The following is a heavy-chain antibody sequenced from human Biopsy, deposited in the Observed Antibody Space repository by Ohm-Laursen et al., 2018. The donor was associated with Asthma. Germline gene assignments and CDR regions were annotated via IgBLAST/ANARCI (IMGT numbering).Heavy chain of an antibody. CDR2: ISYDGNHK. J-gene: IGHJ6*02. Sequence: SLRLSCAASGFMFRSFGMHWVRQAPGKGLEWVAVISYDGNHKFYEDSVKGRFTISRDNSQNTLYLQMNSLRVDDTAVYFCARAHSSGWTRGMDVWGQGTTVTVSS. V-gene: IGHV3-30*03. CDR1: GFMFRSFG. CDR3: ARAHSSGWTRGMDV. D-gene: IGHD6-19*01.